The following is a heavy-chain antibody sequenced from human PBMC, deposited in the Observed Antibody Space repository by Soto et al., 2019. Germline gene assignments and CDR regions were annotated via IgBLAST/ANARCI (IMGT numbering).Heavy chain of an antibody. J-gene: IGHJ6*02. V-gene: IGHV5-51*01. CDR1: GYSFTSYW. CDR3: ARTSMLSRGYSYGHGGMDV. Sequence: PGESLKISCKGSGYSFTSYWIGWVRQMPGKGLEWMGIIYPGDSYTNYSPSFQGHVTISADKSISTAYLQWSSLKASDTAMYYCARTSMLSRGYSYGHGGMDVWGQGTTVTVSS. D-gene: IGHD5-18*01. CDR2: IYPGDSYT.